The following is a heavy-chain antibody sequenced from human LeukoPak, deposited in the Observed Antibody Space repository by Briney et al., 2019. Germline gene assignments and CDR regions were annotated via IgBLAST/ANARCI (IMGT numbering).Heavy chain of an antibody. Sequence: PSQTLSLTCTVSGGSISSGGYYWCWIRQHPGKGLEWIGYIYYSGSTYYNPSLKSRVTISVNTSKNQFSLKLSSVTAADTAVYYCARVGLASHFDYWGQGTLVTVSS. CDR3: ARVGLASHFDY. J-gene: IGHJ4*02. CDR1: GGSISSGGYY. CDR2: IYYSGST. D-gene: IGHD6-19*01. V-gene: IGHV4-31*03.